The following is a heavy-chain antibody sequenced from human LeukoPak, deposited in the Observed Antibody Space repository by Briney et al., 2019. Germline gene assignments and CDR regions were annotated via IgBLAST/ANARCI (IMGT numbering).Heavy chain of an antibody. CDR2: IYYSGST. D-gene: IGHD2-15*01. CDR1: GGSISSYY. CDR3: ARASYYYNGGSCYLAAFDI. V-gene: IGHV4-59*01. Sequence: SETLSLTCTVSGGSISSYYWSWIRQPPGKGLEWIGYIYYSGSTNYKPSLKRRVTISVDTSKNQFSLKLSSVTAADTAVYYCARASYYYNGGSCYLAAFDIWGQGTMVTVSS. J-gene: IGHJ3*02.